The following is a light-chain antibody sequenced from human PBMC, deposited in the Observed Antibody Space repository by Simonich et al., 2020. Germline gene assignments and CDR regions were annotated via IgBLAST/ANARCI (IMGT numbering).Light chain of an antibody. CDR3: SSYTSSSTWV. J-gene: IGLJ3*02. Sequence: QSALTQPASVSGSPGQSITISCTGTSSDVGGYNYVSWYQQQPGKAPKLMIYDVRKRPSGVSIRFPGAKLGNTASLTISGLQAEDEADYYCSSYTSSSTWVFGGGTKLTVL. CDR1: SSDVGGYNY. CDR2: DVR. V-gene: IGLV2-14*01.